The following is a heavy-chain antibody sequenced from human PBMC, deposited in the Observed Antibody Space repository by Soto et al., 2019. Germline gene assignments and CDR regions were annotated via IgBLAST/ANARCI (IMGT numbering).Heavy chain of an antibody. CDR1: GGSFSNYY. D-gene: IGHD5-18*01. J-gene: IGHJ4*02. Sequence: PSETLSLTCGVYGGSFSNYYWSWIRQPPGKGLEWIGEIYHSGSTYYNPSLKSRVTISVDRSKNQFSLKLSSVTAADTAVYYCARDRGYSYGSYFDYWGQGTLVTVSS. CDR2: IYHSGST. CDR3: ARDRGYSYGSYFDY. V-gene: IGHV4-34*01.